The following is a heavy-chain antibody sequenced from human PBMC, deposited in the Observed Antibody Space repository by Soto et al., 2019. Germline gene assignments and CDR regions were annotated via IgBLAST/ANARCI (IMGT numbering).Heavy chain of an antibody. CDR3: ARGVSAGVDY. D-gene: IGHD1-26*01. CDR1: GYSFTSLD. V-gene: IGHV1-8*01. Sequence: QVQLVQSGAEVREPGASVKVSCKASGYSFTSLDINWVRQTAGQGLEWMGWMQPSTGRTGYAQKFQGRVTMTRYTSRNTAYMELTTLTSDDTAFYYCARGVSAGVDYWGQGTLVTVSS. CDR2: MQPSTGRT. J-gene: IGHJ4*02.